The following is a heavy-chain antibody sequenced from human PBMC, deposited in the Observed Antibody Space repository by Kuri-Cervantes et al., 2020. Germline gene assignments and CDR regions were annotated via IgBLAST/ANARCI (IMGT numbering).Heavy chain of an antibody. V-gene: IGHV3-7*01. Sequence: GESLKISCAASGFTFSSYWMSWVRQAPGKGLEWVANIKQDGSEKYYVDSVKGRFTISRDNAKNSLYLQVNSLRAEDTAVYYCARDGADCSSTSCYGKDYWGQGTLVTVSS. CDR1: GFTFSSYW. J-gene: IGHJ4*02. CDR2: IKQDGSEK. CDR3: ARDGADCSSTSCYGKDY. D-gene: IGHD2-2*01.